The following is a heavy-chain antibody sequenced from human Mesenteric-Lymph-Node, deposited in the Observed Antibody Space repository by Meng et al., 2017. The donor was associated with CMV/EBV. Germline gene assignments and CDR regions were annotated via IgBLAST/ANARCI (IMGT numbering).Heavy chain of an antibody. Sequence: GESLKISCAASGFTFSSYAMHWVRQAPGKGLEWVAVISYDGSNKYYADSVKSRFTISRDNSKNTLYLQMNSLRAEDTAVYYCARDFYNPGSSGLQGYFDYWGQGTLVTVSS. CDR3: ARDFYNPGSSGLQGYFDY. CDR1: GFTFSSYA. D-gene: IGHD2-2*01. V-gene: IGHV3-30*04. CDR2: ISYDGSNK. J-gene: IGHJ4*02.